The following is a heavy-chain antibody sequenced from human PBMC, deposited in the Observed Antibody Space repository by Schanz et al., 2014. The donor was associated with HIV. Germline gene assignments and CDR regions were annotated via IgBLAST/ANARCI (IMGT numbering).Heavy chain of an antibody. D-gene: IGHD6-13*01. Sequence: QVQLVQSGAEVKKPGASVKVSCKASGYTFTSYEKKGVRQATDQGLECMGGILPRSGTTNYAQKWQDRVTMTADKSTSTIYMELNSLRSEDTAVYYCARVLHLVLGNYGMDVSLQGTTVTVSS. CDR2: ILPRSGTT. V-gene: IGHV1-69*06. CDR3: ARVLHLVLGNYGMDV. CDR1: GYTFTSYE. J-gene: IGHJ6*02.